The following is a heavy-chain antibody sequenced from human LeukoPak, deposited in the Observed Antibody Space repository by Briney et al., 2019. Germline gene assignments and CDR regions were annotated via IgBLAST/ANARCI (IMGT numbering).Heavy chain of an antibody. V-gene: IGHV4-38-2*01. Sequence: PSETLSLTCAVSGYSINSGYYWGWIRQPPGKGLEWIGSIYHSGSTYYNPSLKSRVTISVDTSKNQFSLKLSSVTAADTAVYYCARRKGDTYYYDSSGYRYYFDYWGQGTLATVSS. D-gene: IGHD3-22*01. J-gene: IGHJ4*02. CDR1: GYSINSGYY. CDR2: IYHSGST. CDR3: ARRKGDTYYYDSSGYRYYFDY.